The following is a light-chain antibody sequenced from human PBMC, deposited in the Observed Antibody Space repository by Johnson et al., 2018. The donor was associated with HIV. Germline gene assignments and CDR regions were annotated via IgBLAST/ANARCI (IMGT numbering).Light chain of an antibody. CDR1: SSNIENYF. CDR2: DNN. J-gene: IGLJ1*01. V-gene: IGLV1-51*01. CDR3: GTWDSSLSAGYV. Sequence: QPVLTQPPSVSAAPGQRVNISCSGHSSNIENYFVSWYQQLPGTAPKLLIYDNNKRPSGIPDRFSGPKSGTSATLGITGLQTGDEADYYGGTWDSSLSAGYVFGTGTKVTVL.